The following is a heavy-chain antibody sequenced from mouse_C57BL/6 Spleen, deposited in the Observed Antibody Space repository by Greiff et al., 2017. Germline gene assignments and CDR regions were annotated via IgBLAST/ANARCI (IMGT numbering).Heavy chain of an antibody. D-gene: IGHD5-5*01. CDR3: ATDLPSYAMDY. CDR1: GFSLTSYG. Sequence: VMLVESGPGLVQPSQSLSITCTVSGFSLTSYGVHWVRQSPGKGLEWLGVIWSGGSTDYNAAFISRLSISKDNSKSQVFFKMNSLQADDTAIYYCATDLPSYAMDYWGQGTSVTVSS. J-gene: IGHJ4*01. V-gene: IGHV2-2*01. CDR2: IWSGGST.